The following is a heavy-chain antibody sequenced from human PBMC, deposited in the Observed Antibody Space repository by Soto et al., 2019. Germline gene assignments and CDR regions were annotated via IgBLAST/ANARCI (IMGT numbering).Heavy chain of an antibody. V-gene: IGHV4-34*01. CDR2: INHSGST. D-gene: IGHD5-12*01. Sequence: SETLSLTCAVYGGSFSGYYWSWIRQPPGKGLEWIGEINHSGSTNYNPSLKSRVTISVETSKNQFSLKLSSVTAADTAVYYCARGRDGYNSYWGQGTLVTVSS. CDR1: GGSFSGYY. J-gene: IGHJ4*02. CDR3: ARGRDGYNSY.